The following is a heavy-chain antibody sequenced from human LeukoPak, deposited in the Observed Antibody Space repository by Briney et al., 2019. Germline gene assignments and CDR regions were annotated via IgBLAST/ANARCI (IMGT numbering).Heavy chain of an antibody. CDR2: INPNSGGT. Sequence: ASVKVSCKASGYTFTSYDINWVRQATGQGLEWMGWINPNSGGTNYAQKFQGRVTMTRDTSISTAYMELSRLRSDDTAVYYCAREIYSSQYWGQGTLVTVSS. CDR3: AREIYSSQY. D-gene: IGHD6-13*01. J-gene: IGHJ4*02. V-gene: IGHV1-2*02. CDR1: GYTFTSYD.